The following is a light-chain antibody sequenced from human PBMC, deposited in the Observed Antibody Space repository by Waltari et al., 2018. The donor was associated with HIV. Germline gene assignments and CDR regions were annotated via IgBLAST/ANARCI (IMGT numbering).Light chain of an antibody. CDR1: AGAVPCGHS. J-gene: IGLJ2*01. CDR3: LLSYAGARPVV. Sequence: QAVVTPEPSLTVSPGGAVTLTCGSSAGAVPCGHSPYWFQQKPGQAPKTLIYDTNNKHSWTPARFSGSLLGGKAALTLSGAQPEDEAKYYCLLSYAGARPVVFGGGTQLTVL. V-gene: IGLV7-46*01. CDR2: DTN.